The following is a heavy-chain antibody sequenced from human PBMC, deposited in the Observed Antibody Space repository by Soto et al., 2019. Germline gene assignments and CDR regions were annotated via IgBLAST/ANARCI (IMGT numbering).Heavy chain of an antibody. J-gene: IGHJ6*02. V-gene: IGHV3-33*05. Sequence: QVQLVESGGGVVQTVRSLRLSCAAYGFTFSNYGMHWVRQAPGKGLEGAAAIQSDGSKTYYADSVKGRFTISRDDSKSTVYLQMNSLRVEDTAVYYWARDASYYAMDVWGQGTTVTVSS. CDR1: GFTFSNYG. CDR2: IQSDGSKT. CDR3: ARDASYYAMDV.